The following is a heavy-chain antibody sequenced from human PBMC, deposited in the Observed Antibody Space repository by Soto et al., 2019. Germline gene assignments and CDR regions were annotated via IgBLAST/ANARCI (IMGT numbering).Heavy chain of an antibody. J-gene: IGHJ2*01. V-gene: IGHV1-8*01. CDR3: ARGRTDYGGNSLNWYFDL. Sequence: QVQLVQSGAEVKKPGASVKVSCKASGYTFTSYDINWVRQATGQGLEWMGWMNPNSGNTGYAQKFQGRVTMTRNTSISTAYMELSSLRSEDTAVYYCARGRTDYGGNSLNWYFDLWGRGTLVTVSS. CDR2: MNPNSGNT. D-gene: IGHD4-17*01. CDR1: GYTFTSYD.